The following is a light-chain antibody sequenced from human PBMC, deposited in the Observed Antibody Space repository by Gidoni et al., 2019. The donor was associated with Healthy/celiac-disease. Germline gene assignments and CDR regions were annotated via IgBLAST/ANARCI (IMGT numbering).Light chain of an antibody. CDR1: QSVSSY. J-gene: IGKJ4*01. CDR2: DAS. Sequence: IVLTQYPATLSLSPGERATLYCRASQSVSSYLAWYQQKPGQAPRLLIYDASNRATGIPARCSGSGSGTDFTLTIISLEPEDFAVYYCQQRSNWPPLTFGGGTKVEIK. CDR3: QQRSNWPPLT. V-gene: IGKV3-11*01.